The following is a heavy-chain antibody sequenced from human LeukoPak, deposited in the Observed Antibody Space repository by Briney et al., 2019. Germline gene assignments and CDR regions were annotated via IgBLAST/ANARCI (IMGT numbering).Heavy chain of an antibody. Sequence: GGSLRLSCSASGFTFSDYDMNWVRQAPGKGLEWVSSISYLSSHVYYGDSVKGRFSISRDNAKNSLYLQMNSLGAEGTAIYYCGRAFPPLRISSAGDLWGQGILVTVSS. V-gene: IGHV3-21*01. CDR3: GRAFPPLRISSAGDL. J-gene: IGHJ4*02. CDR2: ISYLSSHV. D-gene: IGHD6-13*01. CDR1: GFTFSDYD.